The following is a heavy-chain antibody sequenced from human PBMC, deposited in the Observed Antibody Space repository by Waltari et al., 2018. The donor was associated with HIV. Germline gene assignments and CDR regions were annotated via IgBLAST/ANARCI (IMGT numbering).Heavy chain of an antibody. CDR2: IRGVGET. D-gene: IGHD3-10*01. CDR1: GFIFTDFA. J-gene: IGHJ3*01. V-gene: IGHV3-23*01. Sequence: QLLESGGGLVEPGGSLRSSCAASGFIFTDFAMDWVRQAPGKGLEWVVAIRGVGETFYADSVKGRFTISRDNSKNTLYLQMNSLRADDAAVYYCVKDSGRAADVFDLWGQGTMVTVSS. CDR3: VKDSGRAADVFDL.